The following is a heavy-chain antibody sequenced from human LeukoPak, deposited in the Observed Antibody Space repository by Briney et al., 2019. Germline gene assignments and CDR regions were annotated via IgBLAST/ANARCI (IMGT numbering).Heavy chain of an antibody. D-gene: IGHD3-10*01. CDR1: GGSISSYS. CDR3: AGELARFQSGY. Sequence: SETLSLTCTVSGGSISSYSWSWIRQPPGKGLEWIGYMYHGGSTNYNPSLKSRVTISVDTSKNQFSLNLSSITAADTAVYYCAGELARFQSGYWGQGTLVTVSS. J-gene: IGHJ4*02. V-gene: IGHV4-59*01. CDR2: MYHGGST.